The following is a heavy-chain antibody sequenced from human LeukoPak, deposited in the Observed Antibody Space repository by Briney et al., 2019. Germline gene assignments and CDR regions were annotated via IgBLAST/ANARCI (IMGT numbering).Heavy chain of an antibody. CDR1: GFTFSSYW. D-gene: IGHD6-13*01. CDR3: ARDRSSSRKYSSFDF. V-gene: IGHV3-7*04. CDR2: IKEDGSER. J-gene: IGHJ4*02. Sequence: GRSLRLSCAASGFTFSSYWMSWVRQAPGKGLEWVANIKEDGSERYYVDSVKGRFTISRDNAKDSLYVQLNSLRAEDTAVYFCARDRSSSRKYSSFDFWGQGTLVTVSS.